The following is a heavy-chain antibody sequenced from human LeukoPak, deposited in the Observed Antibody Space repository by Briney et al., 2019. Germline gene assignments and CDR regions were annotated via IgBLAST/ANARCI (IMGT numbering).Heavy chain of an antibody. D-gene: IGHD6-13*01. Sequence: SETLSLTCTVSGGSISSYYWSWIRQPPGKGLEWIGYIYYSGSTNYNPSLKSRVTISVDTSKNQFSLKLSSVTAADTAVYYCARGAPPIAAAGTYYFDYWGQGTLVTVSS. CDR2: IYYSGST. CDR1: GGSISSYY. J-gene: IGHJ4*02. CDR3: ARGAPPIAAAGTYYFDY. V-gene: IGHV4-59*01.